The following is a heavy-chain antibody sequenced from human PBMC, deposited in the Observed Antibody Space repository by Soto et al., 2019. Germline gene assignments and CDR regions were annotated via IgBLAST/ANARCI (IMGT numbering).Heavy chain of an antibody. CDR1: GGTFSSYA. Sequence: QVQLVQSGAEVKKPGSSVKVSCKASGGTFSSYAISWVRQAPGQGLEWRGGIIPIFGTANYAQKFQGRVTMTADKCTSTAYMELSSLGSEDTAVYCCAREAQRRITIFGVPLSAPSRDYYYGMDVWGQGTTVTVAS. CDR2: IIPIFGTA. CDR3: AREAQRRITIFGVPLSAPSRDYYYGMDV. J-gene: IGHJ6*02. V-gene: IGHV1-69*06. D-gene: IGHD3-3*01.